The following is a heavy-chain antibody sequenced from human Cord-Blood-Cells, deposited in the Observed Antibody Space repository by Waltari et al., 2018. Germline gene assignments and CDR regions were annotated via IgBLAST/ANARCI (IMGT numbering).Heavy chain of an antibody. D-gene: IGHD6-6*01. J-gene: IGHJ4*02. Sequence: AASGFTFSSYGMHWVRQAPGKGLEWVAVIWYDGSNKYYADSVKGRFTISRDNSKNTLYLQMNSLRAEDTAVYYCARFLRYSSSSDFDYWGQGTLVTVSS. CDR3: ARFLRYSSSSDFDY. CDR1: GFTFSSYG. V-gene: IGHV3-33*01. CDR2: IWYDGSNK.